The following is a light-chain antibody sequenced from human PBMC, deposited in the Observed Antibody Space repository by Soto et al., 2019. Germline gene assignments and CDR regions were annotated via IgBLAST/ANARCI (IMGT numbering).Light chain of an antibody. J-gene: IGLJ1*01. CDR1: SSDVGNYIF. CDR3: VSYTTSASYV. V-gene: IGLV2-14*01. Sequence: QSVLTQPRSLSGSPGQSVTTACTGTSSDVGNYIFVSWYRQHPGKAPKLMIYDINNRPSGVSNRFSGSKSGNTASLTISGLQAEDEADYYCVSYTTSASYVFGTGTKVTVL. CDR2: DIN.